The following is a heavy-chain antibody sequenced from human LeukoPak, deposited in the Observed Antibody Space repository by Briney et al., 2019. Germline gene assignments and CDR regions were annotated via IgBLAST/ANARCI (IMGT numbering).Heavy chain of an antibody. D-gene: IGHD3-3*01. CDR2: IIPILGIA. Sequence: SVKVSCKASGGTFSSYAISWVRQAPGQGLEWMGRIIPILGIANYAQKFQGRVTITADKSTSTAYMELSSLRSEDTAVYYCARTSPKGINLGLRFLEWPLDYWGQGTLVTVSS. CDR3: ARTSPKGINLGLRFLEWPLDY. CDR1: GGTFSSYA. V-gene: IGHV1-69*04. J-gene: IGHJ4*02.